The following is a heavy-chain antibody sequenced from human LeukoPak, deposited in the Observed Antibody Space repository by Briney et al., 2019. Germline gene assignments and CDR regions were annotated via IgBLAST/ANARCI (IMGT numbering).Heavy chain of an antibody. V-gene: IGHV4-61*02. J-gene: IGHJ5*02. D-gene: IGHD6-13*01. CDR3: ARVILASADSSSWYLAAEGDWFDP. Sequence: PSEALSLTCTVSGGSISSGSYYWSWIRQPAGKGLEWIGRIYTSGSTNYNPSLKSRVTISVDTSKNQFSLKLSSVTAADTAVYYCARVILASADSSSWYLAAEGDWFDPWGQGTLVTVSS. CDR1: GGSISSGSYY. CDR2: IYTSGST.